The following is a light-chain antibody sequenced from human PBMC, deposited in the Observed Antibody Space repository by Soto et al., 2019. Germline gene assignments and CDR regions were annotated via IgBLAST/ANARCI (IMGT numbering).Light chain of an antibody. Sequence: AIQVTQSPSSLSESVGDRVTITCRASQDIRGALAWYQQKPGKAPKLLIYDVSTLESGVPSRFSGSGSGTEFTLTITSLQPGDFGTYICQQFNSYPITFGHGTRLDIK. CDR2: DVS. J-gene: IGKJ5*01. CDR3: QQFNSYPIT. CDR1: QDIRGA. V-gene: IGKV1-13*02.